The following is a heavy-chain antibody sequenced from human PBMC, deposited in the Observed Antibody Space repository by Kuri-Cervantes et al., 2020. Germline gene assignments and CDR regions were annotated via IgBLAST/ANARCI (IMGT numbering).Heavy chain of an antibody. D-gene: IGHD5-18*01. CDR2: IKQDGSEK. Sequence: LSLTCAVSGGSISSSNWWSWVRQPPGKGLEWVANIKQDGSEKYYVDSVKGRFTISRDNAKNSLYLQMNSLRAEDTAVYYCARDLYSYGPWGYYGMDVWGQGTTVTVSS. V-gene: IGHV3-7*01. CDR3: ARDLYSYGPWGYYGMDV. J-gene: IGHJ6*02. CDR1: GGSISSSNW.